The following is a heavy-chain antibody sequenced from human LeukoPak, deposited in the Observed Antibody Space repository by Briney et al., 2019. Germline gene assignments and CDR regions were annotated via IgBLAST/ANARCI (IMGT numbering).Heavy chain of an antibody. J-gene: IGHJ3*02. Sequence: GGSLRHSCAPSGFTLCIYWMSCVRAAPERGRECVDKLKLDGREQYYVASVKGRFTISRDNAKNSFYLKMNSWRAEDRAFYSCAGDRDYGSVRDIWGQGTMVRVSS. CDR2: LKLDGREQ. CDR1: GFTLCIYW. CDR3: AGDRDYGSVRDI. V-gene: IGHV3-7*01. D-gene: IGHD3-10*01.